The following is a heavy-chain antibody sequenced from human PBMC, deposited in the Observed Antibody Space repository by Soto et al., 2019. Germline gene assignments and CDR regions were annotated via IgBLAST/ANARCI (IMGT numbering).Heavy chain of an antibody. CDR3: ARERTYDTSGYYPYEFDY. CDR2: IWYHGDNK. CDR1: GFRFSSYG. J-gene: IGHJ4*02. Sequence: GGSLRLSCAASGFRFSSYGMHRVRQAPGKGLEWVAVIWYHGDNKDYADSVKGRFTISRDNSKNTLHLQMDSLRAEDTAVYYCARERTYDTSGYYPYEFDYWGQGSLVTVSS. D-gene: IGHD3-22*01. V-gene: IGHV3-33*01.